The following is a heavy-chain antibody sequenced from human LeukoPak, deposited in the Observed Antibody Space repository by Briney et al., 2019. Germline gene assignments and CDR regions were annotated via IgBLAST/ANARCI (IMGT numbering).Heavy chain of an antibody. Sequence: PGGSLRLSCAAPGFTFSSYAMHWVRQAPGKGLEWVAVISYDGSNKYYADSVKGRFTISRDNSKNTLYLQMNSLRAEDTAVYYCARELDVWGQGTTVTVSS. CDR1: GFTFSSYA. V-gene: IGHV3-30-3*01. CDR3: ARELDV. CDR2: ISYDGSNK. J-gene: IGHJ6*02.